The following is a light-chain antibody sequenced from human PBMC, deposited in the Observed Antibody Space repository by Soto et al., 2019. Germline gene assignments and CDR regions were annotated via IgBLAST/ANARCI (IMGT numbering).Light chain of an antibody. CDR3: SSFTTSNTWV. CDR2: EVS. Sequence: QSALPQPASVSGSPGQSITISCTGTSSDVGGFNYVSWYQHYPGEAPKLLIYEVSNRPSGVSSRFSGCKSGNTASLTISGLQADDEGDYYCSSFTTSNTWVFGGGTKLTVL. J-gene: IGLJ3*02. V-gene: IGLV2-14*01. CDR1: SSDVGGFNY.